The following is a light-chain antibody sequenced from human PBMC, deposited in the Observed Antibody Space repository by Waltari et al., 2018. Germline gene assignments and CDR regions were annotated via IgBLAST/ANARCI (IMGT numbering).Light chain of an antibody. Sequence: QSALTQPASVSGSPGQSITISSTGTISDVGAYNSFPWYQQHPGKPPQLIIYAVTKRPSGVSNRFSGSKSGTTASLTISGLQAEDEADFYCSSYTTSGTLIFGGGTKLTVL. V-gene: IGLV2-14*03. CDR1: ISDVGAYNS. J-gene: IGLJ2*01. CDR3: SSYTTSGTLI. CDR2: AVT.